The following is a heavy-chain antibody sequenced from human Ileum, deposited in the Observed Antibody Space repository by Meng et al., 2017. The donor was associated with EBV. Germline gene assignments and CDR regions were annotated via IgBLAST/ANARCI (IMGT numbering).Heavy chain of an antibody. V-gene: IGHV4-59*08. J-gene: IGHJ4*02. D-gene: IGHD2-15*01. Sequence: QVQQQESGPGLGKPSDTWSLPCTVSCGSISSYYWSWNRQPPGKGLEWIGYIYYSGSTNYNPSLKSRVTISVDTSKNQFSLNLSSVTAADTAVYYCARGGWSLDYWGQGTLVTVSS. CDR2: IYYSGST. CDR1: CGSISSYY. CDR3: ARGGWSLDY.